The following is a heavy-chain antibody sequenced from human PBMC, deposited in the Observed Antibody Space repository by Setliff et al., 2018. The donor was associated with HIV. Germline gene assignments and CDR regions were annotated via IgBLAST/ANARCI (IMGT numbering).Heavy chain of an antibody. CDR3: ARLMHYYDSFWVLWRENYFDS. CDR2: IIPIFGIA. CDR1: GGTFRKYA. D-gene: IGHD3-22*01. Sequence: SVKVSCKASGGTFRKYAISWVRQAPGQGLEWMGGIIPIFGIANYAQKFQGRVTMTRDTSTSTVYMELNSLRSEDTAVYYCARLMHYYDSFWVLWRENYFDSWGRGTLVTVSS. J-gene: IGHJ4*01. V-gene: IGHV1-69*10.